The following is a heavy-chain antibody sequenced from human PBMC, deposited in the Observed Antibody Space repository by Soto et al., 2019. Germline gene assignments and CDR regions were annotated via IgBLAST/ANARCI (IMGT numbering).Heavy chain of an antibody. J-gene: IGHJ6*02. CDR3: ARDKVRPQLGGNYYYILDV. V-gene: IGHV1-69*12. CDR2: IMPIFRTP. D-gene: IGHD3-3*02. Sequence: QVQLEQSGAEVKKPGSSVKVSCKASGGTFSTSAISWVRQAPGQGLEWMGGIMPIFRTPDYAQKFQGRVTITADESTSTAYMELSGLRYDDTAVYYCARDKVRPQLGGNYYYILDVWGQGTTITVSS. CDR1: GGTFSTSA.